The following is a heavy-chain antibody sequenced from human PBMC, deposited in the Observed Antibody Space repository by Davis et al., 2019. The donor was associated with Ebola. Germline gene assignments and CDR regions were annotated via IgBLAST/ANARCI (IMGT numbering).Heavy chain of an antibody. CDR1: GGSFSGYY. CDR2: INHSGST. J-gene: IGHJ4*02. Sequence: MPSETLSLTCAVNGGSFSGYYWSWIRQPPGKGLEWIGEINHSGSTNYNPSLKSRVTISVDTSKNQFSLKLSSVTAADTAVYYCARIVGATYFDYWGQGTLVTVSS. V-gene: IGHV4-34*01. CDR3: ARIVGATYFDY. D-gene: IGHD1-26*01.